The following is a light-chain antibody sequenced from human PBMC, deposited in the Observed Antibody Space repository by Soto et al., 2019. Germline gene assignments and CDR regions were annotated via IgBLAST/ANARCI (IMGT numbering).Light chain of an antibody. V-gene: IGLV2-8*01. Sequence: QSALTQPPSASGSPGQSVTISCTGTSSDVGGYNYVSWFQQHPGKAPKLIIYEVSKRPSGVPDRFSGSKSGNTASLTVSGLQAEDEDDYYCNSYAGSNNYPYVFGTGTKLTVL. CDR2: EVS. CDR1: SSDVGGYNY. CDR3: NSYAGSNNYPYV. J-gene: IGLJ1*01.